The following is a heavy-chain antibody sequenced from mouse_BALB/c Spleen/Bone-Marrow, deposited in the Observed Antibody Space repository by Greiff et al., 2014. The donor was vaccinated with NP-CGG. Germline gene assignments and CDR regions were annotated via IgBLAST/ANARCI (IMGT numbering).Heavy chain of an antibody. Sequence: EVKLVESGGGLVQPGGSLRLSCTTSGFTFTDYFMTWVRRPPGKALEWLGFIRNKANGYTTEYNPSVKGRFTISRDTSQGILYLQMNTLRAEDSAIYFCARDYSGYFDFWGQGTTLTVSS. CDR3: ARDYSGYFDF. CDR2: IRNKANGYTT. J-gene: IGHJ2*01. CDR1: GFTFTDYF. V-gene: IGHV7-3*02. D-gene: IGHD5-1*01.